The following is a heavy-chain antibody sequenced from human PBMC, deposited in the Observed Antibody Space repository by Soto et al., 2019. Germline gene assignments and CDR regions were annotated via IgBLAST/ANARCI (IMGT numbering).Heavy chain of an antibody. Sequence: GGSLRLSCAASGFTFSSYGMHWVRQAPGKGLEWVAVISYDGSNKYYADSVKGRFTISRDNSKNTLYLQMNSLRAEDTAVYYCAKDYPDISPLGAFDIWGQGTMVTVSS. CDR1: GFTFSSYG. D-gene: IGHD3-16*01. J-gene: IGHJ3*02. V-gene: IGHV3-30*18. CDR3: AKDYPDISPLGAFDI. CDR2: ISYDGSNK.